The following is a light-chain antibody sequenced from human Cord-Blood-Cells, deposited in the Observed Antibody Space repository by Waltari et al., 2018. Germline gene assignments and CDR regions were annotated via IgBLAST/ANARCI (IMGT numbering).Light chain of an antibody. Sequence: SYVLTQPPSVSVAPGKTARITCGGNNIGSKSVHWYQQKPGQAPVLVVYDDSDRPSGIPVRCSGSNSGNTAALTISRVDAGDEADYYCRVWDSSSDHVVFGGGTTLTVL. V-gene: IGLV3-21*03. J-gene: IGLJ2*01. CDR1: NIGSKS. CDR3: RVWDSSSDHVV. CDR2: DDS.